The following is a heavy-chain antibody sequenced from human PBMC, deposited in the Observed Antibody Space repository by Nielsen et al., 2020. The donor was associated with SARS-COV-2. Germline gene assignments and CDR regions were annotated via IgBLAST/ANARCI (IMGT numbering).Heavy chain of an antibody. V-gene: IGHV3-64*04. CDR1: GFTFSSYA. CDR2: ISSNGAST. Sequence: GESLKISCSASGFTFSSYALHWVRQAPGKGLEFVSAISSNGASTSYAGSVRGRFTISRDNSKNTLYLQMNSLRAEDTAVYYCASCPFSGGDLYFDYWGQGTLVTVSS. CDR3: ASCPFSGGDLYFDY. J-gene: IGHJ4*02. D-gene: IGHD2-21*02.